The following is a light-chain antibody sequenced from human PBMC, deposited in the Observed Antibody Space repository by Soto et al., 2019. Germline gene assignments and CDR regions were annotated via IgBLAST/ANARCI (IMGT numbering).Light chain of an antibody. V-gene: IGKV3-20*01. CDR2: GAS. J-gene: IGKJ1*01. CDR1: QRVSSSY. Sequence: YRASQRVSSSYVAWYQQKLGQAPRLLIYGASSRATGIPDRFSGSGSATDFTLTISTLEPEQLALYSCQQYSSPRWSIGQGTKVDIK. CDR3: QQYSSPRWS.